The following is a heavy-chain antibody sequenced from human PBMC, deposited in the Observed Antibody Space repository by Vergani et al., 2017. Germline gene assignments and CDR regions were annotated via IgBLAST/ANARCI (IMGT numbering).Heavy chain of an antibody. CDR2: IIPIFGTA. V-gene: IGHV1-69*01. J-gene: IGHJ4*02. CDR3: ARGARDYDFWSGYYGSIDY. CDR1: GGTFSSYA. Sequence: QVQLVQSGAEVKKPGSSVKVSCKASGGTFSSYAISWVRQAPGQGLEWMGGIIPIFGTANYAQKFQGRVTITADESTSTAYMELSSLRSEDTAVYYCARGARDYDFWSGYYGSIDYWGQGTLVTVSS. D-gene: IGHD3-3*01.